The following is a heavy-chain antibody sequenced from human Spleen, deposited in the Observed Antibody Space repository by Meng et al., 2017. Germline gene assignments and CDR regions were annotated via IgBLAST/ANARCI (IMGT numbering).Heavy chain of an antibody. CDR2: INHRGNT. CDR3: ARGPTTVAHDLDY. Sequence: QVQLQQWGAGLLKPSETLSLTVVVSGGSFSDYYWSWTRHPPGKGLEWIGEINHRGNTNYNSFLESRVTISVDTSQNSLSLKLSSVTAADSAVYYCARGPTTVAHDLDYWGQGTLVTVSS. CDR1: GGSFSDYY. V-gene: IGHV4-34*01. D-gene: IGHD4-11*01. J-gene: IGHJ4*02.